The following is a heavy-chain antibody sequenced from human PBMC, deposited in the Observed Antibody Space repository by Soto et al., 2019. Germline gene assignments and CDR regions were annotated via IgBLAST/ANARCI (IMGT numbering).Heavy chain of an antibody. V-gene: IGHV4-39*01. Sequence: SETLSLTCTVSGGSISSSSYYWGWIRQPPGKGLEWIGSIYYSGSTYYNPSLKSRVTISVDTSKNQFSLKLSSVTAADTAVYYCARGSHYDFWSGNGNFDYWGQGTLVTVSS. J-gene: IGHJ4*02. CDR3: ARGSHYDFWSGNGNFDY. D-gene: IGHD3-3*01. CDR1: GGSISSSSYY. CDR2: IYYSGST.